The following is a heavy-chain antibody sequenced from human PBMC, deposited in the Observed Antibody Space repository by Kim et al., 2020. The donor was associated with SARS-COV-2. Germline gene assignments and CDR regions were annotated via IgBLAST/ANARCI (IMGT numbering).Heavy chain of an antibody. D-gene: IGHD3-10*01. CDR2: INTNTGNP. J-gene: IGHJ4*02. CDR3: ARVGRGSGSYPPSLYYFAY. Sequence: ASVKVSCKASGYTFTSYAMNWVRQAPGQGLEWMGWINTNTGNPTYAQGFTGRFVFSLDTSVSTAYLQISSLKAEDTAVYYCARVGRGSGSYPPSLYYFAYWGQGTLVTVSS. CDR1: GYTFTSYA. V-gene: IGHV7-4-1*02.